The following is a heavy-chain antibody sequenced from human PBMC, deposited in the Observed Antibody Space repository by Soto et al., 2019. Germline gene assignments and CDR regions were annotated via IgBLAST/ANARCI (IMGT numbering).Heavy chain of an antibody. J-gene: IGHJ4*02. V-gene: IGHV4-34*01. Sequence: SETLSLTCAVYGGSFSCYYWSWIRQPPGKGLEWIGEINHSGSTNYNPSLKSRVTISVDTSKNQFSLKLSSVTAADTAVYYCARAQLWFGELLPRFDYWGQGTLVTVSS. D-gene: IGHD3-10*01. CDR1: GGSFSCYY. CDR3: ARAQLWFGELLPRFDY. CDR2: INHSGST.